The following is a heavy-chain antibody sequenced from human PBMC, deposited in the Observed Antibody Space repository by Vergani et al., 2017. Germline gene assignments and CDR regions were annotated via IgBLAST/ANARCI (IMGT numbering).Heavy chain of an antibody. J-gene: IGHJ3*02. D-gene: IGHD3-22*01. CDR3: ARLVRNSSGNDAFDI. CDR1: GGSISSGDYY. Sequence: QVQLQESGPGLVKPSQTLSLTCTVSGGSISSGDYYWSWIRQPPGKGLEWFGYINYSGSTYYNPSLKSPVTISVEPSKNQFSLKLSSVTAADTAVYYCARLVRNSSGNDAFDIWGQGTMVTVSS. V-gene: IGHV4-30-4*08. CDR2: INYSGST.